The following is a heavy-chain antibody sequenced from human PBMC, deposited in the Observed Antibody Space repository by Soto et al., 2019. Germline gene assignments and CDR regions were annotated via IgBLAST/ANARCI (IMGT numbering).Heavy chain of an antibody. V-gene: IGHV1-18*04. D-gene: IGHD3-22*01. CDR2: ISAYNGNT. CDR3: AILGYGSSGYYSPDAFDI. J-gene: IGHJ3*02. Sequence: ASVKVSCKASGYTFTSYGISWVRQAPGQGLEWMGWISAYNGNTNYAQKLQGRVTMTTDTSTSTAYMELRSLRSDDTAVYYCAILGYGSSGYYSPDAFDIWGQGTMVTVSS. CDR1: GYTFTSYG.